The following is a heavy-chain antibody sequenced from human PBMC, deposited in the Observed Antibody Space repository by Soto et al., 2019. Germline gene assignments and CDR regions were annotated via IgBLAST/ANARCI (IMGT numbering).Heavy chain of an antibody. CDR2: IWYDGSNK. D-gene: IGHD2-8*01. V-gene: IGHV3-33*01. CDR3: ARDNVYCTNGVCYSLGGLDN. Sequence: LRLSCAASGFTFSSYGMHWVRQAPGKGLEWVAVIWYDGSNKYYADSVKGRFTISRDNSKNTLYLQMNSLRAEDTAVYYCARDNVYCTNGVCYSLGGLDNWGQGTLVTVSS. CDR1: GFTFSSYG. J-gene: IGHJ4*02.